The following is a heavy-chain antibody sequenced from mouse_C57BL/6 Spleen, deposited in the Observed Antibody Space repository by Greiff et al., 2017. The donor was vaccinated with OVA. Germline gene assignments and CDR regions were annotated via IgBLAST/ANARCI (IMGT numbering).Heavy chain of an antibody. D-gene: IGHD4-1*01. V-gene: IGHV1-69*01. CDR2: IDPSDSYT. Sequence: VQLQQPGAELVMPGASVKLSCKASGYTFTSYWMHWVKQRPGQGLEWIGEIDPSDSYTNYNQKFKGKSTLTVDKSSSTAYMQLSSLTSEDSAVCYGARGGNGDDLDYWGQGTTLTVSS. CDR3: ARGGNGDDLDY. J-gene: IGHJ2*01. CDR1: GYTFTSYW.